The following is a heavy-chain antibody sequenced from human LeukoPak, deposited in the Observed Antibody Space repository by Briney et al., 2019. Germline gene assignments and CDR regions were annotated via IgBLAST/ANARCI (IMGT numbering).Heavy chain of an antibody. Sequence: ASVKVSCKASGYTFTSYDINWVRQATGQGLEWMGWMNPNSGNTGYAQKFQGRVTITADESTSTAYMELSSLRSEDTAVYYCARAWGTLLKDWFDPWGQGTLVTVSS. D-gene: IGHD3-16*01. CDR3: ARAWGTLLKDWFDP. CDR2: MNPNSGNT. V-gene: IGHV1-8*01. CDR1: GYTFTSYD. J-gene: IGHJ5*02.